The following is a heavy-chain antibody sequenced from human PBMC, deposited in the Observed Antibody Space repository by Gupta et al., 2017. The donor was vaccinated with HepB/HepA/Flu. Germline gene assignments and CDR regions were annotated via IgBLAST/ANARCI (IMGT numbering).Heavy chain of an antibody. V-gene: IGHV3-66*01. CDR2: IHSDGST. D-gene: IGHD2-2*01. CDR1: GFTVSSNF. J-gene: IGHJ4*02. Sequence: EVQLVESGGGLVQPGGSLRLSCAASGFTVSSNFMTWVRQAPGKGLEWVSVIHSDGSTNDADSVKGRFTISRDNSKNTLYLQMNSLRAEDTAVYYCARYCTGTSCGAQGSGAIDYWGQGTLVTVSS. CDR3: ARYCTGTSCGAQGSGAIDY.